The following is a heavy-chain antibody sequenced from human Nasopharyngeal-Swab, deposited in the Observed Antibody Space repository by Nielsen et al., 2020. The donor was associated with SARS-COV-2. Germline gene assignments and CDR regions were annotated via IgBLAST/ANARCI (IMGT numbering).Heavy chain of an antibody. CDR1: GFTFSSYA. CDR3: AKDPYGSGSYSDYFDY. V-gene: IGHV3-23*01. D-gene: IGHD3-10*01. Sequence: GESLKISCAASGFTFSSYAMHWVRQAPGKGLEWVSAISGSGGSTYYADSVKGRFTISRDNSKNTLYLQMNSLRAEDTAVYYCAKDPYGSGSYSDYFDYWGQGTLVTVSS. J-gene: IGHJ4*02. CDR2: ISGSGGST.